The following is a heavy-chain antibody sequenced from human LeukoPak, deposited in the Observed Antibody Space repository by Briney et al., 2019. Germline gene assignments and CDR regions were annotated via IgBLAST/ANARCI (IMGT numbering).Heavy chain of an antibody. CDR3: ARQPVAGIFVNWHLDL. CDR2: IYYSGST. Sequence: SETLSLTCTVSGGSLSSGGYYWSWIRQHPGKGLEWIGYIYYSGSTYYNPSLKSRVTISVDASKDQFSLQLNSVTAADTAVYYCARQPVAGIFVNWHLDLWGRGTLVTVSS. J-gene: IGHJ2*01. D-gene: IGHD6-19*01. V-gene: IGHV4-39*01. CDR1: GGSLSSGGYY.